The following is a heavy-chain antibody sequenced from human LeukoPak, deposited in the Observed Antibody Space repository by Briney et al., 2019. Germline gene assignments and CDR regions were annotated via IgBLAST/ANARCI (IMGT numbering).Heavy chain of an antibody. Sequence: PSETLSLTCAVSGGSISSGGYSWSWIRQPPGKGLEWIGYIYHSGSTYYNPSLKSRATISVDRSKNQFSLKLSSVTAADTAVYYCARGGSGSSGYAFDYWGQGTLVTVSS. D-gene: IGHD3-22*01. J-gene: IGHJ4*02. CDR1: GGSISSGGYS. CDR2: IYHSGST. CDR3: ARGGSGSSGYAFDY. V-gene: IGHV4-30-2*01.